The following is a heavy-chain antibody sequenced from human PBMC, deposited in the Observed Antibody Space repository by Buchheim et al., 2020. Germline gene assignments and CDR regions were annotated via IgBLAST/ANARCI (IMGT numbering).Heavy chain of an antibody. Sequence: QVQLQQWGAGLLKPSETLSLTCAVYGGSFSGYYWSWIRQAPGKGLEWVAVISYDGSNKYYADSVKGRFTISRDNSKNTLYLQMNSLRAEDTAVYYCARDDPYGSGSYYDYWGQGTL. CDR1: GGSFSGYY. V-gene: IGHV3-30-3*01. CDR3: ARDDPYGSGSYYDY. J-gene: IGHJ4*02. D-gene: IGHD3-10*01. CDR2: ISYDGSNK.